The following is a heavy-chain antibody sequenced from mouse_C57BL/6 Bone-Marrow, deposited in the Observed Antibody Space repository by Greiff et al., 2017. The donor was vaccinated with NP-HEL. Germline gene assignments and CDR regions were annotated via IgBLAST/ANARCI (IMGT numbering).Heavy chain of an antibody. J-gene: IGHJ2*01. Sequence: VQLKESGGDLVKPGGSLKLSCAASGFTFSSYGMSWVRQTPDKRLEWVATISSGGSYTYYPDSVKGRFTISRDNAKNTLYLQMSSLKSEDTAMYYCARRSAVYYFDYWGQGTTLTVSS. CDR3: ARRSAVYYFDY. V-gene: IGHV5-6*01. CDR1: GFTFSSYG. CDR2: ISSGGSYT.